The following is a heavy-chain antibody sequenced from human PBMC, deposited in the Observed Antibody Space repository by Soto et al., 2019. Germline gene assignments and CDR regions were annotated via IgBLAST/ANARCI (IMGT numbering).Heavy chain of an antibody. CDR3: ARGRRYTF. D-gene: IGHD1-1*01. J-gene: IGHJ4*02. CDR2: INPDGGAT. CDR1: GYIFSHYY. V-gene: IGHV1-46*01. Sequence: QVQLLQSGAEVRKPGASVSISCKASGYIFSHYYMIWVRHSPGQGLEWMGKINPDGGATTFARNFQGRLPFTSGASPGTAYMQLSGLTSDDTAVYYCARGRRYTFWGQGNLVSVSS.